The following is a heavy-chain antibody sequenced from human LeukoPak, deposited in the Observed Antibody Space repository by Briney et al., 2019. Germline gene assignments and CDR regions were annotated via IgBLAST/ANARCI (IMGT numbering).Heavy chain of an antibody. V-gene: IGHV1-18*01. J-gene: IGHJ4*02. CDR1: GYTFTSYG. D-gene: IGHD7-27*01. CDR3: ARDVNWGSTELLSFDY. Sequence: ASVKVSCKASGYTFTSYGISWVRQAPGQGLEWMGWISAYNGNTNYAQKLQGRVTMTTDTSTSTACMELRSLRSDDTAVYYCARDVNWGSTELLSFDYWGQGTLVTVSS. CDR2: ISAYNGNT.